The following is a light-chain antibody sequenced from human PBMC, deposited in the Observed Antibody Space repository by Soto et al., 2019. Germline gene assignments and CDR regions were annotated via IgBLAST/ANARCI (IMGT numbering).Light chain of an antibody. Sequence: EIVMTQSPATLSVSPGERATLSCRASETVNSNLAWYQQKPGQAPRLLIYTISTRATGIPARFSGSGSGTEFTLTISSLQSEDFAVYYCQQYYDWPITFGQGTRLEIK. CDR1: ETVNSN. J-gene: IGKJ5*01. V-gene: IGKV3-15*01. CDR3: QQYYDWPIT. CDR2: TIS.